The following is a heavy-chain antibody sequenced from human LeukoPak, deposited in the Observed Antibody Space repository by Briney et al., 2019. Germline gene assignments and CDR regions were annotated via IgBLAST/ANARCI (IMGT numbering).Heavy chain of an antibody. D-gene: IGHD5-24*01. V-gene: IGHV3-7*01. J-gene: IGHJ4*02. CDR1: GFTFSSYW. CDR3: ATHYRDGYDNSTGFDY. Sequence: PGGSLRLSCAASGFTFSSYWMSWVRQAPGKGLEWVANIKQDGSEKYYVDSVKGRFTISRDNAKNSLYLQMNSLRAEDTAVYYCATHYRDGYDNSTGFDYWGQGTLVTVSS. CDR2: IKQDGSEK.